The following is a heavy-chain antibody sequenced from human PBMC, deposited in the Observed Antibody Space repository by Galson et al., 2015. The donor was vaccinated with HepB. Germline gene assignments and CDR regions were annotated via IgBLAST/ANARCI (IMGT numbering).Heavy chain of an antibody. CDR2: INHSGNT. J-gene: IGHJ4*02. Sequence: SETLSLTCVVSRGSLSGYFWSWIRQSPGEGLEWIGEINHSGNTNFPPSLKSRVTMSLDTSKNQFSLNLTSVTAADTAVYYCARGELTSTWAAPGYWGQGILVTFSP. D-gene: IGHD6-13*01. V-gene: IGHV4-34*01. CDR3: ARGELTSTWAAPGY. CDR1: RGSLSGYF.